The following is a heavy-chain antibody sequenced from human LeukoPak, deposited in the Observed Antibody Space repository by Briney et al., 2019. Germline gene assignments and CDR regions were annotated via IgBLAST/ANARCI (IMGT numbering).Heavy chain of an antibody. V-gene: IGHV3-21*01. D-gene: IGHD2-2*01. CDR1: GLPFSSYS. Sequence: GGSLRLSCAASGLPFSSYSMNWVRQAPGKGLEWVSSISSSSSYIYYADSVKGRFTISRDNAKNSLYLQMNSVRAEDTAVYYCANIVVVPAAMPNYGMDVLGQGTTVTVSS. J-gene: IGHJ6*02. CDR3: ANIVVVPAAMPNYGMDV. CDR2: ISSSSSYI.